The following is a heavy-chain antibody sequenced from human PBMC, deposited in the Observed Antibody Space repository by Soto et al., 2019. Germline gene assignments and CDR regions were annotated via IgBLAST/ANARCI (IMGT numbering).Heavy chain of an antibody. CDR3: AKFPAY. J-gene: IGHJ4*02. V-gene: IGHV3-23*01. Sequence: GGSLRLSCTASGFSVSNNYMTWVRQAPGKGLEWVSGISVSGGSTYYADSVKGRFTISRDNSKNTLYLQMNSLRAEDTAIYYCAKFPAYWGQGALVTVSS. CDR1: GFSVSNNY. CDR2: ISVSGGST.